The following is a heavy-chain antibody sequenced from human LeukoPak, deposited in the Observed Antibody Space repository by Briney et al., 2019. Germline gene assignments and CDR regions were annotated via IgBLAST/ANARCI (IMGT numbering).Heavy chain of an antibody. CDR1: GFTVSSNY. V-gene: IGHV3-53*01. CDR2: IYSGSST. Sequence: TGGSLRLSCAASGFTVSSNYMSWVRQAPGKGLEWGSVIYSGSSTYYADSVKGPFTISRDNSKNTLCLQMNSLRAEDTAVYYCASRAYWGQGTLVTVSS. CDR3: ASRAY. J-gene: IGHJ4*02.